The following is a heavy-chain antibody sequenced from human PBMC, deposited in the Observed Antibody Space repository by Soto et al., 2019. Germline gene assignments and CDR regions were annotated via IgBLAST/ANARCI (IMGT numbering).Heavy chain of an antibody. CDR2: IWYDGSNK. Sequence: GGSLRLSCAASGFTFSSYGMHWVRQAPGKGLEWVAVIWYDGSNKYYADSVKGRFTISRDNSKNTLYLQMNSLRAEDTAVYYCARDDIAVAGTFSEVNHPYEDYYGMDVWGQGTTVTVSS. CDR3: ARDDIAVAGTFSEVNHPYEDYYGMDV. CDR1: GFTFSSYG. D-gene: IGHD6-19*01. V-gene: IGHV3-33*01. J-gene: IGHJ6*02.